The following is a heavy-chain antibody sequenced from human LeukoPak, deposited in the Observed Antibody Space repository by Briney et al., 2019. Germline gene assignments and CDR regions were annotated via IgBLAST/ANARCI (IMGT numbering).Heavy chain of an antibody. V-gene: IGHV4-59*01. D-gene: IGHD3-3*01. CDR3: ARSKITIFGVVITRDDAFDI. CDR1: GGSISSYY. Sequence: SETLSLTCTVSGGSISSYYWSWIRQPPGKGLEWIGYIYYSGSTNYNPSLKSRVTISVDTSKNQFSLKLSSVTAADTAVYYCARSKITIFGVVITRDDAFDIWGQGTMVTVSS. J-gene: IGHJ3*02. CDR2: IYYSGST.